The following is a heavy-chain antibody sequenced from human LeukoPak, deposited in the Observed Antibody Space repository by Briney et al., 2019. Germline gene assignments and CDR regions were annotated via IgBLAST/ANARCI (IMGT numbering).Heavy chain of an antibody. Sequence: SETLSLTCTVSGGSISGYYWSWIRQPPGKGLEWIGCIYYSGSTYYNPSLKSRVTISLDTSKNQFPLRLSSVTAADTAVYYCARKGDVVGATIDSWGQGTLVTVSS. V-gene: IGHV4-59*08. CDR2: IYYSGST. CDR3: ARKGDVVGATIDS. D-gene: IGHD1-26*01. J-gene: IGHJ4*02. CDR1: GGSISGYY.